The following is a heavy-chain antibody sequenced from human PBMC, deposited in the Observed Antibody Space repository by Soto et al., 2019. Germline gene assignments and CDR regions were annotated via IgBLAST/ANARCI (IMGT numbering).Heavy chain of an antibody. Sequence: PSETLSLTCTVSGGSISSYYWSWIRQPPGKGLEWIGYIYYSGSTNYNPSLKSRVTISVDTSKNQFSLKLSSVTAADTAVYYCERDQREKRWLQFYRPRAFDIWGKGTMVTVSS. J-gene: IGHJ3*02. CDR3: ERDQREKRWLQFYRPRAFDI. CDR1: GGSISSYY. CDR2: IYYSGST. V-gene: IGHV4-59*01. D-gene: IGHD5-12*01.